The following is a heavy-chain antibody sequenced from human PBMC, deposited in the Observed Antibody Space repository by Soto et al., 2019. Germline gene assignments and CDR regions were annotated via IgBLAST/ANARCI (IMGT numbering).Heavy chain of an antibody. V-gene: IGHV3-21*01. J-gene: IGHJ3*02. CDR3: ARGGDWGYAFDI. D-gene: IGHD7-27*01. CDR1: GFTFSSYS. Sequence: EVKMVESGGGLVKPGGSLRLSCAASGFTFSSYSMNWVRQAPGKGLEWVSSISSSSSYIYYADSVKGRFTISRDNAKNSLYLQMNSLRAEDTAVYYCARGGDWGYAFDIWGQGTMVTVSS. CDR2: ISSSSSYI.